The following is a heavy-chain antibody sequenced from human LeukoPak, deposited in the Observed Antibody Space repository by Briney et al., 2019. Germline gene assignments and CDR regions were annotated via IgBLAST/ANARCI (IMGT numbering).Heavy chain of an antibody. CDR2: TYYRSKWYH. V-gene: IGHV6-1*01. CDR3: ARGDSSAFDI. J-gene: IGHJ3*02. CDR1: GDSVSSNSAA. Sequence: SQTLSLTCAIFGDSVSSNSAAWNWIRQSPSRGLEWLGRTYYRSKWYHDYAESMKSRININPDTSKNQFSLQVNSVTPEDTAVYYCARGDSSAFDIWGQGTMVTVSS. D-gene: IGHD3-22*01.